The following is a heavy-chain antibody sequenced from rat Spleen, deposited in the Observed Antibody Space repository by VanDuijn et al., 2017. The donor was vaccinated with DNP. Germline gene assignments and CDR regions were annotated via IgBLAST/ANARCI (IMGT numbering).Heavy chain of an antibody. CDR3: ARLHYGLDY. D-gene: IGHD1-11*01. V-gene: IGHV3-3*01. CDR1: GYSITRSYR. CDR2: INSAGNT. J-gene: IGHJ2*01. Sequence: EVQLQESGPGLVKPSQSLSLTCSVTGYSITRSYRWNWIRKFPGNKLEWMGYINSAGNTHYNPSLKSRISITRDTSKNQFFLQVNSVTTEDTATYYCARLHYGLDYWGQGVMVTVSS.